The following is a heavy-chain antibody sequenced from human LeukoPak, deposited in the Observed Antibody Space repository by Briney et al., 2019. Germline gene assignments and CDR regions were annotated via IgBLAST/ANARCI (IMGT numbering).Heavy chain of an antibody. CDR2: IKSKTDGGTV. J-gene: IGHJ4*02. D-gene: IGHD4-17*01. CDR1: GLTFRNAW. Sequence: KPGGSLRLSCAASGLTFRNAWMSWVRQAPGKGLEWVGRIKSKTDGGTVDYAPPVKGRFTISRDDSRNTLSLEMNSLKTEDTAVYYCTTDPGDYEIYWGQGTLVTVSS. CDR3: TTDPGDYEIY. V-gene: IGHV3-15*01.